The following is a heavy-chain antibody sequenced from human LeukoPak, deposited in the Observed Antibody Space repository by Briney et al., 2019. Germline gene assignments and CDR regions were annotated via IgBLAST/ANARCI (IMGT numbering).Heavy chain of an antibody. D-gene: IGHD3-16*01. J-gene: IGHJ5*02. CDR3: ARDNYEYNWFDP. CDR2: IYTSGST. V-gene: IGHV4-4*09. CDR1: VGSISSHY. Sequence: PSETLSLTCTVSVGSISSHYWSWIRQPPGKGLEWIGYIYTSGSTNYNPSLKSRVTISVDTSKNQFSLKLSSVTAADTAVYYCARDNYEYNWFDPWGQGTLVTVSS.